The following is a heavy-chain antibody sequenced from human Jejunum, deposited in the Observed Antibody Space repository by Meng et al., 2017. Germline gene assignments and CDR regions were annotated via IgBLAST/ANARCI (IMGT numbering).Heavy chain of an antibody. CDR3: ARVLYADYVSGSDAFDV. Sequence: GESLKISCAASGFTFSSSWMNWIRQAPGKALEWVSSISRSSNYIYYADSVRGRFTISRDNAKNSLYLQMNSLTADDTGIYYCARVLYADYVSGSDAFDVWGQGTMVTVSS. CDR1: GFTFSSSW. V-gene: IGHV3-21*01. D-gene: IGHD4-17*01. CDR2: ISRSSNYI. J-gene: IGHJ3*01.